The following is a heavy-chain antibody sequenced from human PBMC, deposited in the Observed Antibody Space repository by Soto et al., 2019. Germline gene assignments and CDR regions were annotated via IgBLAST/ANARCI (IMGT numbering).Heavy chain of an antibody. D-gene: IGHD3-10*01. CDR1: GGSISSSSYY. V-gene: IGHV4-39*01. CDR2: IYYSGST. CDR3: ASLDVGYYYGSGSYRTFDP. J-gene: IGHJ5*02. Sequence: QLQLQESGPGLVKPSETLSLTCTVSGGSISSSSYYWGWIRQPPGKGLEWIGSIYYSGSTYYNPSLKSRVTISVDTSKNQFSLKLSSVTAADTAVYYCASLDVGYYYGSGSYRTFDPWGQGTLVTVSS.